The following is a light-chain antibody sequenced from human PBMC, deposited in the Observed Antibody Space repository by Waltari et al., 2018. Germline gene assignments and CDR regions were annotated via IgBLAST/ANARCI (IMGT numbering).Light chain of an antibody. CDR3: AAWDASLSVV. Sequence: QSVLTQPPSTSGTPGQRVTIPCSGSSSNIGRGFVYWYQQLPGTAPKLLIYRNNQRPTGVPDRFSGSKSGSSASLEISGLRSEDEADYYCAAWDASLSVVFGGGTKLTVL. CDR2: RNN. CDR1: SSNIGRGF. V-gene: IGLV1-47*01. J-gene: IGLJ2*01.